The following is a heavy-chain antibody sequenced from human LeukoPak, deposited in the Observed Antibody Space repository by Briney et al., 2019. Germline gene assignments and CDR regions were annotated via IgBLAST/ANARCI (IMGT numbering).Heavy chain of an antibody. CDR1: GYTFTSYA. D-gene: IGHD3-9*01. Sequence: GASVTVSCKASGYTFTSYAMHWVRQAPGQRLEWMGWINAGNGNTKYSQKFQGRVTITRDTSASTAYMELSSLRSEDAAVYYCARDYDILTGYYRAPNWFDPWGQGTLVTVSS. V-gene: IGHV1-3*01. J-gene: IGHJ5*02. CDR2: INAGNGNT. CDR3: ARDYDILTGYYRAPNWFDP.